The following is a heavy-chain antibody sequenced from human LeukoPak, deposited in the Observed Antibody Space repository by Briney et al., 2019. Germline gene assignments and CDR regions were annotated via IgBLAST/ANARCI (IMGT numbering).Heavy chain of an antibody. CDR1: SDSMSNYY. D-gene: IGHD3-22*01. CDR3: ARGRYYHDSTGYAY. V-gene: IGHV4-59*01. J-gene: IGHJ4*02. CDR2: IYYSGST. Sequence: KTSETLSLTCTVSSDSMSNYYWSWIRQPPGKGLEWIGHIYYSGSTNYNPSLKSRVTISVDTSKNQFSLKLSSVTAADSAMYYCARGRYYHDSTGYAYWGRGTLVTVSS.